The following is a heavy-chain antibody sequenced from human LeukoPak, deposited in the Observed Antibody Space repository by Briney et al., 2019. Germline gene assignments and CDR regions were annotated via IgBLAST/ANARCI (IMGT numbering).Heavy chain of an antibody. V-gene: IGHV4-39*01. CDR3: ASPYSSSSGNWYFDL. J-gene: IGHJ2*01. D-gene: IGHD6-6*01. CDR1: GGSISSSSYY. CDR2: IYYSGST. Sequence: SETLSLTCTVSGGSISSSSYYWGWIRQPPGKGLEWIGSIYYSGSTYYNPSLKSRVTISVDTSKNQFSLKLSSVTAADTVVYYCASPYSSSSGNWYFDLWGRGTLVTVSS.